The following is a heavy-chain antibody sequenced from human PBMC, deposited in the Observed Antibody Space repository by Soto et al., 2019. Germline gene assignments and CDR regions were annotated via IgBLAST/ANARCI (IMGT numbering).Heavy chain of an antibody. CDR2: IIGSGATT. J-gene: IGHJ4*02. CDR3: AELTTT. Sequence: EVQLLESGGGLVQPGGSLRLSCAASGFTFSSSSMTWVRQAPGKGLEWVSSIIGSGATTYYADSVKGRFTISRDNSKNTLYLQMNSLRAEDTAVYYCAELTTTWGQGTLVTVSS. CDR1: GFTFSSSS. V-gene: IGHV3-23*01. D-gene: IGHD4-17*01.